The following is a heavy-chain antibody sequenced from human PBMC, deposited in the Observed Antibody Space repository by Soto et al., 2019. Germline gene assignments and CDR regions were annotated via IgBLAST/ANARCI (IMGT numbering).Heavy chain of an antibody. J-gene: IGHJ5*02. CDR1: GGTFSSYA. Sequence: SVKVSCKASGGTFSSYAISWVRQAPGQGLEWMGGIIPIFGTANYAQKFQGRVTITADESTSTAYMELSSLRSEDTAVYYCARILQIQLWPQGGWFDPWGQGTLVTVSS. CDR3: ARILQIQLWPQGGWFDP. V-gene: IGHV1-69*13. CDR2: IIPIFGTA. D-gene: IGHD5-18*01.